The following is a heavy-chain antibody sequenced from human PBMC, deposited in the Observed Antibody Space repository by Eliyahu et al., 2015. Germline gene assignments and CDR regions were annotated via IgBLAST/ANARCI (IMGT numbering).Heavy chain of an antibody. V-gene: IGHV1-46*01. Sequence: QVQLVQSGAEVRKPGASVKXSCXASGXTFTTYYIHWVRQAPGQGLEWMGIINPSGGGTNYAQNFKGXVTMTRDTSTSTVYMELSSLRSEDTAVYYCARRYYFGLGTYYRPTDYAMDVWGQGTTVIVSS. D-gene: IGHD3-10*01. CDR2: INPSGGGT. J-gene: IGHJ6*02. CDR1: GXTFTTYY. CDR3: ARRYYFGLGTYYRPTDYAMDV.